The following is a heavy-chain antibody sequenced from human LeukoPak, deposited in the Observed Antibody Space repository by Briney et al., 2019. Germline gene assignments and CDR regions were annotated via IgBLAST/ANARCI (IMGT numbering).Heavy chain of an antibody. Sequence: GGSLRLSCAASGFTFSSYSMNWVRQAPGKGLEWVSSISSSSSYIYYADSVKGRFTISRDNAKNSLYLQMNSLRAEDTAVYYCATIVGAPKRTDYWGQGTLVTVSS. J-gene: IGHJ4*02. CDR1: GFTFSSYS. CDR3: ATIVGAPKRTDY. CDR2: ISSSSSYI. V-gene: IGHV3-21*01. D-gene: IGHD1-26*01.